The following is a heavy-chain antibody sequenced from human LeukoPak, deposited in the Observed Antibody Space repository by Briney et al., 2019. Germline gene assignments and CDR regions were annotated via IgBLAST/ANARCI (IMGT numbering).Heavy chain of an antibody. CDR3: ARSPGYFVAGFDY. Sequence: PGGSLRLSCAASGFTFSSYAMSWVRQAPGKGLEWVAVISYDASSKYYADSVKGRFTISRDNSKNTLYLQMNSLRAEDTAVYYCARSPGYFVAGFDYWGQGTLVTVSS. CDR2: ISYDASSK. V-gene: IGHV3-30*04. CDR1: GFTFSSYA. D-gene: IGHD1-26*01. J-gene: IGHJ4*02.